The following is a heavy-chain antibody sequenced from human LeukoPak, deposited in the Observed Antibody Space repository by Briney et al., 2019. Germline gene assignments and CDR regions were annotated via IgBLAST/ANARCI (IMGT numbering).Heavy chain of an antibody. CDR1: GFTFSSYA. J-gene: IGHJ6*03. D-gene: IGHD4-17*01. CDR2: ISGSGGST. V-gene: IGHV3-23*01. Sequence: GGSLRLSCAASGFTFSSYAMSWVRQAPGKGLKWVSGISGSGGSTYYADSVKGRFTISRDNSKNTLFLQMNSLRAEDTAVYYCAKNPGVTVTPYYYYMDVWGKGTTVTVSS. CDR3: AKNPGVTVTPYYYYMDV.